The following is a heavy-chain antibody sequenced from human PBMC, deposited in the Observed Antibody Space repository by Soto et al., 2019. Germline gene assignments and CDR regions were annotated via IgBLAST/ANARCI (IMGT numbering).Heavy chain of an antibody. Sequence: EVQLVESGGGLVQPGGSLRLSCAASGFTFSNYWMSWVRQAPGKGLEWVATIKQDGSQKYYVDSVNGRFTISGDNAKKSLSLQMDSQRAEDTAVYYCARIEFIAATGALGAFGIWGQGTMVTVSS. CDR3: ARIEFIAATGALGAFGI. V-gene: IGHV3-7*05. J-gene: IGHJ3*02. CDR1: GFTFSNYW. D-gene: IGHD6-13*01. CDR2: IKQDGSQK.